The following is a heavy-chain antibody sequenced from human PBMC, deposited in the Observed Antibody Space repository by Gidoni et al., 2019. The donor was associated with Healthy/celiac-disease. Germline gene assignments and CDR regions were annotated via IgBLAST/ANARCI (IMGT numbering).Heavy chain of an antibody. CDR1: GFTVISNY. V-gene: IGHV3-53*04. Sequence: EMKLVGYEGGLVQPGGSLGLPCAASGFTVISNYMRWVRQAPGKGLEWVSVIYSGGSTYYEDSVKGRFTISRHNSKNTLYLQMNSLRAEDTAVYYCARETGELKWGQGTLVTVSS. CDR3: ARETGELK. D-gene: IGHD3-10*01. CDR2: IYSGGST. J-gene: IGHJ4*02.